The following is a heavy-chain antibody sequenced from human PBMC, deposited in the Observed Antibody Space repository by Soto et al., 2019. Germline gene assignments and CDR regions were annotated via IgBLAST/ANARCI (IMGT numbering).Heavy chain of an antibody. Sequence: QVQLQESGPGLVKPSGTLSLTCAVSGGSISSSNWWSWVRQPPGKGLEWIGEIYHSGSTNYNPSLKSQVTVPVDKSKNHFSLKLSSVPAADTAVYYCARDRGDRIAAAGLNWFDPWGQGTLVTVSS. CDR3: ARDRGDRIAAAGLNWFDP. CDR2: IYHSGST. V-gene: IGHV4-4*02. CDR1: GGSISSSNW. D-gene: IGHD6-13*01. J-gene: IGHJ5*02.